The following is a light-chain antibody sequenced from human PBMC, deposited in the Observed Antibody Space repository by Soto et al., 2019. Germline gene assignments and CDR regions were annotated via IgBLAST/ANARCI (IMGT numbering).Light chain of an antibody. CDR1: QSVSSTY. V-gene: IGKV3-20*01. Sequence: EIVLTQSPGTLSLSPGERATLSCRASQSVSSTYLAWYQQKPGQAPRLLIYGASSRDTGIPYRFSGSGSGTDFTLTISRLEPEDFAVYYCQHYGSLVLTFGGGTKVEIK. J-gene: IGKJ4*01. CDR3: QHYGSLVLT. CDR2: GAS.